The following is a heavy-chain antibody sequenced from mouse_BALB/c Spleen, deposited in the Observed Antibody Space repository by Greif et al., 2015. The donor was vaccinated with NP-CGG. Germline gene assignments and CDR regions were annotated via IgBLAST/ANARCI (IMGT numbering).Heavy chain of an antibody. CDR3: TMYYRYGWAMDY. CDR1: GYTFTSYY. D-gene: IGHD2-14*01. V-gene: IGHV1S81*02. CDR2: INPSNGGT. Sequence: QVQLQQSGAELVKPGASVKSSCKASGYTFTSYYMYWVKQRPGQGLEWIGGINPSNGGTNFNEKFKSKATLTVDKSSSTAYMQLSSLTSEDSAVYYCTMYYRYGWAMDYWGQGTSVTVSS. J-gene: IGHJ4*01.